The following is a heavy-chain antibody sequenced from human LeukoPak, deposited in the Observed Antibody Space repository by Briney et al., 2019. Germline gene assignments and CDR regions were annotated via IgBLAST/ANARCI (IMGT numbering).Heavy chain of an antibody. CDR2: ISSSSSYI. V-gene: IGHV3-21*01. Sequence: GGSLRLSCAASGFTFSSYSMNWVRQAPGKGLEWVSSISSSSSYIYYADSVKGRFTISRDNAKNSLYLQMDSLRAEDTAVYYCARFGSWQFTSYYFDYWGQGTLVTVSS. J-gene: IGHJ4*02. CDR3: ARFGSWQFTSYYFDY. CDR1: GFTFSSYS. D-gene: IGHD3-10*01.